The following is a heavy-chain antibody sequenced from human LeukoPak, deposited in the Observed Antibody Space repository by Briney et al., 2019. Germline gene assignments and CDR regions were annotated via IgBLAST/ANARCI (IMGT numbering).Heavy chain of an antibody. CDR3: QGSTSYYYYYYMDV. V-gene: IGHV4-39*07. Sequence: PSETLSLTCTVSSGSISTSNYYWGWVRQPPGKALEWIGNIFYSGSTYYSPSLKSRVTISVDTSKNQFSLKLSSVTAADTAVYYCQGSTSYYYYYYMDVWGKGTTVTVSS. J-gene: IGHJ6*03. CDR1: SGSISTSNYY. D-gene: IGHD6-13*01. CDR2: IFYSGST.